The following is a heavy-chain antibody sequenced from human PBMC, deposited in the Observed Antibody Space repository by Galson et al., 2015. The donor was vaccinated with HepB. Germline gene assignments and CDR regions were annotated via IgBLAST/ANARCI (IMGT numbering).Heavy chain of an antibody. CDR1: GFTVSNHG. Sequence: SLRLSCAASGFTVSNHGMHWVRQAPGKGLEWVAVLWSDGVKKHYADSVKGRFTISRDDSKNTLDLQMDSLRAEDTAVYYCARDRNYYGDDYWGQGTLVTVSS. D-gene: IGHD1-26*01. V-gene: IGHV3-33*01. J-gene: IGHJ4*02. CDR3: ARDRNYYGDDY. CDR2: LWSDGVKK.